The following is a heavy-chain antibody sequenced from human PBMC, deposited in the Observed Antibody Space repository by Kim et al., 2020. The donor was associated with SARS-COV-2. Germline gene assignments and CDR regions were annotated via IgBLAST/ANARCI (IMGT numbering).Heavy chain of an antibody. D-gene: IGHD3-3*01. Sequence: SETLSLTCTASGYSISSGYLWGWIRQPPGKGLEWIGSIWHAGTTYYNPSLKSRVSLSVDTSKNQFFLKLSTVTAADTAMYYCARGWALTEPSFGKWGKGTLVIVSS. CDR2: IWHAGTT. V-gene: IGHV4-38-2*02. CDR3: ARGWALTEPSFGK. J-gene: IGHJ4*02. CDR1: GYSISSGYL.